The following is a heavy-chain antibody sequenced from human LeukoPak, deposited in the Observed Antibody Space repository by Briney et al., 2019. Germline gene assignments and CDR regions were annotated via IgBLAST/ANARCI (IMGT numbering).Heavy chain of an antibody. V-gene: IGHV3-30*04. J-gene: IGHJ5*02. CDR3: ANGYSSGWYAP. CDR1: GFTSSSYA. CDR2: ISYDGSNK. Sequence: GGSLRLSCAASGFTSSSYAMHWVRQAPGKGLEWVAVISYDGSNKYYADSVKGRFTISRDNSKNTLYLQMNSLRAEDTAVYYCANGYSSGWYAPWGQGTLVTVSS. D-gene: IGHD6-19*01.